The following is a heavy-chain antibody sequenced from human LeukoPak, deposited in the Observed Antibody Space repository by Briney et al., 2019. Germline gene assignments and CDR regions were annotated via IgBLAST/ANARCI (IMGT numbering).Heavy chain of an antibody. D-gene: IGHD3-22*01. CDR3: ARHVVAVGFDY. V-gene: IGHV3-23*01. J-gene: IGHJ4*02. CDR1: GFTFSSYA. CDR2: ISGSGGST. Sequence: PGGSLRLSCAASGFTFSSYAMSWVRQAPGKGLEWVSAISGSGGSTYYADSVKGRFTISRDNAKNSLYLQMNSLRAEDTAVYYCARHVVAVGFDYWGQGTLVTVSS.